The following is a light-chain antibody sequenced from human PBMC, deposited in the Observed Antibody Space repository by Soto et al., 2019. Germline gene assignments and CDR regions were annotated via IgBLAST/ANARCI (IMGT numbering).Light chain of an antibody. CDR1: QSVSSY. CDR3: QQRSNWPG. CDR2: DAS. Sequence: EIVLTQSPATLSLSPGERATLSCRASQSVSSYLAWYQQKSGQAPRLLIYDASDRATGIPARFSGSGSGTDFNLTFSSLEPEDFAVYYCQQRSNWPGFGGGTKVEIK. V-gene: IGKV3-11*01. J-gene: IGKJ4*01.